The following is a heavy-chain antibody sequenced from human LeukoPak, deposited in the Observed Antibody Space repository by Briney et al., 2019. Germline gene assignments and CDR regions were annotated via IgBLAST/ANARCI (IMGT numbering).Heavy chain of an antibody. D-gene: IGHD3-22*01. V-gene: IGHV3-23*01. Sequence: GGSLRLSCAASGFTFSSYAMDWVRQAPGKGLEWVSAISGRGGYTYYADSVKGRFTISRDNSKSTLYLQMNSLRAEDTAVYYCARTPVSDYYDSSGRRDFDFWGQGTLVTVSS. CDR3: ARTPVSDYYDSSGRRDFDF. CDR2: ISGRGGYT. J-gene: IGHJ4*02. CDR1: GFTFSSYA.